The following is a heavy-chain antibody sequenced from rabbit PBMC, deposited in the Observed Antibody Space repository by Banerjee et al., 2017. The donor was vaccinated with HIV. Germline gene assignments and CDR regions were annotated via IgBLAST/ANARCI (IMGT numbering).Heavy chain of an antibody. J-gene: IGHJ4*01. V-gene: IGHV1S45*01. CDR1: GFSFSSSYW. CDR2: IYAGDGST. CDR3: ARELSL. Sequence: QEQLEESGGDLVKPEGSLTLTCTASGFSFSSSYWICWVRQAPGKGPEWIACIYAGDGSTDYASWAKGRFTISKTSSTTVTLQMTSLTAADTATYFCARELSLWGQGTLVTVS.